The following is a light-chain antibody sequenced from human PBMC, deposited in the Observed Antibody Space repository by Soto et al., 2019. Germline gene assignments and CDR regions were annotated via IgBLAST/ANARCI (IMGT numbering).Light chain of an antibody. V-gene: IGKV1-5*01. J-gene: IGKJ1*01. Sequence: DIQMTQSPSTLSASVGDRVTITCRASQSISSWLAWYQQKPGKAPKLLIYDASSLESGVPSRFSGSVSGTEFTLTISSLQPDDFATYYCKQYNSYSRTFGQGTKVEIK. CDR1: QSISSW. CDR3: KQYNSYSRT. CDR2: DAS.